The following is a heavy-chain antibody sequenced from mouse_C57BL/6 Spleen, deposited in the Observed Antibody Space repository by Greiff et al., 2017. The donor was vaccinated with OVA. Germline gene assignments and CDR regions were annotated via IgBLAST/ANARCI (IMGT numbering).Heavy chain of an antibody. Sequence: DVKLQESGPGLVKPSQSLSLTCSVTGYSITSGYYWNWIRQFPGNKLEWMGYISYDGSNNYNPSLKNRISITRDTSKNQFFLKLNSVTTEDTATYYCARDPLYGGDYWGQGTTLTVSS. CDR3: ARDPLYGGDY. V-gene: IGHV3-6*01. CDR2: ISYDGSN. D-gene: IGHD1-1*01. CDR1: GYSITSGYY. J-gene: IGHJ2*01.